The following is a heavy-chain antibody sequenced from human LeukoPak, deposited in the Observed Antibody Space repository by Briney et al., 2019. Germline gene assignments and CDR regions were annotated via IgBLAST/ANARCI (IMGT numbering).Heavy chain of an antibody. D-gene: IGHD3-10*01. CDR3: ARAVRDRGVILPWFDP. J-gene: IGHJ5*02. Sequence: SETLSLTCAVYGGSFSGYYWSWIRQPPGKGLEWIGEINHSGSTNYNPSLKSRVTISVDTSKNQFSLKLSSVTAADTAVYYCARAVRDRGVILPWFDPWGQGTLVTVSS. V-gene: IGHV4-34*01. CDR1: GGSFSGYY. CDR2: INHSGST.